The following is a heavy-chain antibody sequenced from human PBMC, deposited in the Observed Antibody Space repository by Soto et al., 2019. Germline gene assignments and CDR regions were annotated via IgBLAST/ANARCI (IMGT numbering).Heavy chain of an antibody. J-gene: IGHJ6*02. V-gene: IGHV4-31*03. Sequence: QVQLQESGPGLVKPSQTLSLTCTVSGGSISSGGYYWSWIRQHPGKGLEWIGYIYYSGSTYYNPSLKSRVTISVDTSKNHFSLKLSSVTAADTAVYYCAREGPTPSGYDFSYYGMDVWGQGTTVTVSS. D-gene: IGHD5-12*01. CDR1: GGSISSGGYY. CDR2: IYYSGST. CDR3: AREGPTPSGYDFSYYGMDV.